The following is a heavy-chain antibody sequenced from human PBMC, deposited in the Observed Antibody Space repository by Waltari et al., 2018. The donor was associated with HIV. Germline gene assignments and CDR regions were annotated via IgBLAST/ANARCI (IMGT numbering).Heavy chain of an antibody. Sequence: QVQLVQSGAEVKKPGSSVKVSCKASGGTFSSYAISWVRQAPGQGLEWRGGIIPICGTANYAQKFQGRGTITADESTSTAYMELSSLRSEDTAVYYCARGVTVVVPAAMGSRVGNWFDPWGQGTLVTVSS. J-gene: IGHJ5*02. CDR2: IIPICGTA. D-gene: IGHD2-2*01. CDR3: ARGVTVVVPAAMGSRVGNWFDP. CDR1: GGTFSSYA. V-gene: IGHV1-69*12.